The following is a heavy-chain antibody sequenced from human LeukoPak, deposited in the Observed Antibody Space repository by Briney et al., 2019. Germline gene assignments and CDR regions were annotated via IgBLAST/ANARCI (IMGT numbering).Heavy chain of an antibody. CDR3: ARVRTTLFHYFDY. Sequence: GASVKVSCKASGYTFTGYYMHWVRQAPGQGLEWMGWINPNSGGTNYAQKLQGRVTMTTDTSTSTAYMELRSLRSDDTAVYYCARVRTTLFHYFDYWGQGTLVTVSS. J-gene: IGHJ4*02. CDR2: INPNSGGT. CDR1: GYTFTGYY. V-gene: IGHV1-2*02. D-gene: IGHD3-3*01.